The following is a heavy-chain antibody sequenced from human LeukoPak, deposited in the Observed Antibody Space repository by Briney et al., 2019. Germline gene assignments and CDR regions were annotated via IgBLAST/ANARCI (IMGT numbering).Heavy chain of an antibody. CDR2: IFAGGSA. V-gene: IGHV3-66*01. D-gene: IGHD3-16*01. CDR1: GFTFSSYW. Sequence: GGSLRLSCAASGFTFSSYWMHWVRQAPGKGLEWVSFIFAGGSAYYADSVRGRFTISRDRSKNTLSLQMDSLRAEDTAVYYCAKANSYDSYYFDYWGQGALVIVSS. J-gene: IGHJ4*02. CDR3: AKANSYDSYYFDY.